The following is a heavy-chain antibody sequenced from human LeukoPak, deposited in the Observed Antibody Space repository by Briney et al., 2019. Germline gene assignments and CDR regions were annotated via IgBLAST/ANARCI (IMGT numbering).Heavy chain of an antibody. CDR2: INTNTGNP. J-gene: IGHJ6*02. V-gene: IGHV7-4-1*02. D-gene: IGHD3-10*01. CDR3: ASVLLWFGESYGMDV. Sequence: ASVKVSCKASGYTFTSYAMNWVRQAPGQGLEWMGWINTNTGNPTYAQGFTGRFVFSLDTSVSTAYLQISSLKAEDTAVYYCASVLLWFGESYGMDVWGQGTTVTVSS. CDR1: GYTFTSYA.